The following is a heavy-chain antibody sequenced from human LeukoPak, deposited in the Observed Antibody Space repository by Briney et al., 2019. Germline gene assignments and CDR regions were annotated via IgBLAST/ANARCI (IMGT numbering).Heavy chain of an antibody. D-gene: IGHD1-26*01. CDR1: GFTFSNTW. V-gene: IGHV3-15*01. CDR3: TRDLGAYAQ. CDR2: IRSKADGGTA. Sequence: GGSLRLSCAASGFTFSNTWMSWVRQAPGKGLGWVGRIRSKADGGTADYAAPVKGRFSMSRDDSKNTLYLQMNSLKTEDTAVYYCTRDLGAYAQWGQGTLVTVSS. J-gene: IGHJ4*02.